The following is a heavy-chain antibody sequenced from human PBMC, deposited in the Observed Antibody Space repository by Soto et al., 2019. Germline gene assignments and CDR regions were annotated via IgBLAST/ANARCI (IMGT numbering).Heavy chain of an antibody. V-gene: IGHV1-69*06. CDR2: IIPIFGTA. D-gene: IGHD2-2*01. CDR1: GGTFSSYA. J-gene: IGHJ6*02. CDR3: AGYASDIVVVPAANIAARPYGMDV. Sequence: SVKVSCKASGGTFSSYAISCVLQSPGQGLDWMGGIIPIFGTANYAQKFQGRVTITADKSTSTAYMELSSLRSEDTAVYYCAGYASDIVVVPAANIAARPYGMDVWGQGTTVTVSS.